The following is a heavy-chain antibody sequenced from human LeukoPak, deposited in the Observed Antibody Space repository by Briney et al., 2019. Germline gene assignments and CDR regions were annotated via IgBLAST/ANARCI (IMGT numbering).Heavy chain of an antibody. V-gene: IGHV1-8*01. D-gene: IGHD3-3*01. CDR3: ARGGILGGDFWSGYYSYYYYGMDV. Sequence: ASVKVSFKASGYTFTSYDINWVRQATGQGREGMGWMNPNSGNTGYAQKFQGRVTMTRNTSISTAYMELSSLRSEDTAVYYCARGGILGGDFWSGYYSYYYYGMDVWGQGTTVTVSS. CDR2: MNPNSGNT. J-gene: IGHJ6*02. CDR1: GYTFTSYD.